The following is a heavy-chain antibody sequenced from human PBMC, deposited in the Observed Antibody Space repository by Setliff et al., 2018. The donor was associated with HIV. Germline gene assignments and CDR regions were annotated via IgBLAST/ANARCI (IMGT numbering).Heavy chain of an antibody. CDR2: VFYSGTT. Sequence: PSETLSLTCTVSGGSISTSSYYWGWIRQPTGKGLKWIGTVFYSGTTQYNPSFKSRVTISIDTSKNQFSLKMISVTAADTAVYYCARMESTRPPRGLDYWGRGTLVTVSS. CDR1: GGSISTSSYY. V-gene: IGHV4-39*01. J-gene: IGHJ4*02. D-gene: IGHD6-6*01. CDR3: ARMESTRPPRGLDY.